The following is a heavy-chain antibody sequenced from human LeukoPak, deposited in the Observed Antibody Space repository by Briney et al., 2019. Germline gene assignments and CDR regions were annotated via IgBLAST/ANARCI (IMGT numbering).Heavy chain of an antibody. CDR1: GFTFSSYG. Sequence: GRSLRLSCAASGFTFSSYGMHWVRQAPGKGLEWVAVIWYDGSNKYYADSVKGRFTISRDNSKNTLYLQMNSLRAEDTAVYYCARYRSESFPFKYYYYGVDVWGQGTTVTVSS. CDR2: IWYDGSNK. CDR3: ARYRSESFPFKYYYYGVDV. V-gene: IGHV3-33*01. J-gene: IGHJ6*02. D-gene: IGHD3-10*01.